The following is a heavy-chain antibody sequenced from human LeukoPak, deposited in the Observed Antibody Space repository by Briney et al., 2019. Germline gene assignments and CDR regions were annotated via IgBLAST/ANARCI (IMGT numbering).Heavy chain of an antibody. CDR1: GFTFSTYG. J-gene: IGHJ3*02. Sequence: GGSLRLSCAASGFTFSTYGMHWVRQAPGKGLEWVAVIWFDGSNKYYADSVKGRITISRDNSKNTLYLQMNSLRVEDTAVYYCARGRDGAFDIWGQGTMVTASS. D-gene: IGHD5-24*01. V-gene: IGHV3-33*01. CDR2: IWFDGSNK. CDR3: ARGRDGAFDI.